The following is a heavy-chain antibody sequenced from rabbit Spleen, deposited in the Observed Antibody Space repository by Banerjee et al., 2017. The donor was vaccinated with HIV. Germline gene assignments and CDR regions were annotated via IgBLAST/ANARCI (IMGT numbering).Heavy chain of an antibody. D-gene: IGHD8-1*01. CDR2: INVYTGKP. J-gene: IGHJ4*01. Sequence: QEQLVESGGGLVKPEGSLKLSCTASGFSFSNKAVMCWVRQAPGKGLQWIACINVYTGKPVYATWAKGRFTISRTSSTTVTLQLNSLTAADTATYFCARDGAGGSYFALWGPGTLVTVS. CDR1: GFSFSNKAV. V-gene: IGHV1S45*01. CDR3: ARDGAGGSYFAL.